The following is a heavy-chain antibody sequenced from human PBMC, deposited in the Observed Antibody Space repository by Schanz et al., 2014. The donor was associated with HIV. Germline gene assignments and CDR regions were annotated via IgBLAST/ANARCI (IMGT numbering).Heavy chain of an antibody. CDR1: GFSFDTFG. CDR3: ARQGLRFSFWLDY. CDR2: ISYDGTNK. D-gene: IGHD4-17*01. Sequence: QVQLVESGGGVVQPGRSLRLSCAGSGFSFDTFGIHWVRQAPGKGLEWLAVISYDGTNKKFADSVKGRFTISRDNSKNTLYLQMKSLRPEDTAVYGCARQGLRFSFWLDYWGQGTPVTVS. V-gene: IGHV3-30*03. J-gene: IGHJ4*02.